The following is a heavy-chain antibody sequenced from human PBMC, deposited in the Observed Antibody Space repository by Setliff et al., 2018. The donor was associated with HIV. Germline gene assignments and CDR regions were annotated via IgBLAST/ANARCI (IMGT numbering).Heavy chain of an antibody. D-gene: IGHD3-10*01. Sequence: SLRLSCAASGFTFGSYSMNWVRQAPGKGLEWISYITKRADETHYADSVKGRFSISRDTAKNSLYLQMNSLRPEDTALYYCVRDLLWAFDMWGPGTMVTVS. V-gene: IGHV3-21*05. CDR1: GFTFGSYS. CDR3: VRDLLWAFDM. J-gene: IGHJ3*02. CDR2: ITKRADET.